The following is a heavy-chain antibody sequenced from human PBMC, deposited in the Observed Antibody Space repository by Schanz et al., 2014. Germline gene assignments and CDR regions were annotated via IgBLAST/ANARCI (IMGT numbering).Heavy chain of an antibody. J-gene: IGHJ6*02. D-gene: IGHD3-10*01. CDR3: TRMSLRRGDYGGLDV. CDR1: GVSISSFY. V-gene: IGHV4-59*08. CDR2: IYGGGRP. Sequence: QVQLQESGPGLVRPSETLSLTCTVSGVSISSFYWSWIRQSPGQGLEYFGYIYGGGRPSYNPPFKSRVTRTLATSRNAFSLKPTAVTAADTAVYYCTRMSLRRGDYGGLDVWGQGTTVTVS.